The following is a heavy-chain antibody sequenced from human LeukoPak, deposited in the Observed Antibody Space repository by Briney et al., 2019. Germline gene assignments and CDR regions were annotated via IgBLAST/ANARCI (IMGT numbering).Heavy chain of an antibody. V-gene: IGHV1-46*01. CDR2: INPSGGST. D-gene: IGHD6-6*01. CDR3: ARLLGPYSSSSDRYFDY. Sequence: GASVKVSCKASGYTFTSYYMHWVRQAPGQGLEWMGIINPSGGSTSYAQKFQGRVTMTRDTSTSTVYMELSSLRSEDTAVYYCARLLGPYSSSSDRYFDYWGQGTLVTVSS. J-gene: IGHJ4*02. CDR1: GYTFTSYY.